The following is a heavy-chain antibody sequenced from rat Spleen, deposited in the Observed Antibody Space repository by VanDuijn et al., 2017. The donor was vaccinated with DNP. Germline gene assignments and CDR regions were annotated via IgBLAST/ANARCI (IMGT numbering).Heavy chain of an antibody. CDR1: GFTFSDYY. CDR2: LNRDSSAI. J-gene: IGHJ4*01. CDR3: TTWMHA. Sequence: EVQLVESGGGLVQPGRSLKLSCATSGFTFSDYYMAWVRQAPGKGLEWIGELNRDSSAINYTPSLKDKFTISRDNAQNTLYLQMSKLGSEDTAIYYCTTWMHAWGQGTSVTVSS. V-gene: IGHV4-2*01.